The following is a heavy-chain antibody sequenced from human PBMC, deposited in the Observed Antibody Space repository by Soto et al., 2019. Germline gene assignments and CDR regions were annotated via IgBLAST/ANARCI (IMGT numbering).Heavy chain of an antibody. J-gene: IGHJ3*02. Sequence: GGSLRLSCAASGFTFSSYAMHWVRQAPGKGLEWVAVISYDGSNKYYADSVKGRFTISRDNSKNTLYLQMNSLRAEDTAVYYCAKGGYCSGGSCYPGAFYIWGQGTMVTVSS. CDR2: ISYDGSNK. V-gene: IGHV3-30-3*01. D-gene: IGHD2-15*01. CDR1: GFTFSSYA. CDR3: AKGGYCSGGSCYPGAFYI.